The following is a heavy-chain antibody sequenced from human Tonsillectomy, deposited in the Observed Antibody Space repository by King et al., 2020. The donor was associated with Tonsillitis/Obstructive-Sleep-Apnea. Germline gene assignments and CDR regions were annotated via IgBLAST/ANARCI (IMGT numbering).Heavy chain of an antibody. D-gene: IGHD2-8*01. J-gene: IGHJ3*02. CDR1: GGSISSYY. CDR3: ARDMVLEAGGDAFDI. Sequence: VRLQESGPGLVKPSETLSLTCTVSGGSISSYYWSWIRPPPGKGLEWIGFIYYSGSTNYNPSLKSRVTISVDTSKNQFSLKLSSVTAADTAVYYCARDMVLEAGGDAFDIWGQGTMVTVSS. CDR2: IYYSGST. V-gene: IGHV4-59*01.